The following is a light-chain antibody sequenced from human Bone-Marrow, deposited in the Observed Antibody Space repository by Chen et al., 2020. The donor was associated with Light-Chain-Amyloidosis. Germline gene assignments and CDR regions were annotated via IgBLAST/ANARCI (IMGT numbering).Light chain of an antibody. CDR1: SSDVGGDNH. V-gene: IGLV2-14*01. CDR2: EVT. CDR3: SAYTITNTLV. Sequence: QSALTHPASVSGSPGPSITLSCTGTSSDVGGDNHVSWYQQHPDKAPKLMIYEVTNRPSWVPARFSGSKADNTASLTISGLQTDDEADYFCSAYTITNTLVFGSGTRVTVL. J-gene: IGLJ1*01.